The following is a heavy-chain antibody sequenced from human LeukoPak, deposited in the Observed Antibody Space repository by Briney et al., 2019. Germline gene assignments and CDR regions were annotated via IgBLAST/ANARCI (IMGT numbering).Heavy chain of an antibody. CDR1: GYTLTELS. CDR2: FDPEDGER. D-gene: IGHD6-13*01. J-gene: IGHJ6*03. Sequence: ASVKVSCKVSGYTLTELSMHWVRQAPGKGLEWMGGFDPEDGERIYAQKFQGRVTMTEDTSTDTAYMELSSLRSEDTAVYYCARGGGAAADYSYYYMDVWGKGTTVTVSS. CDR3: ARGGGAAADYSYYYMDV. V-gene: IGHV1-24*01.